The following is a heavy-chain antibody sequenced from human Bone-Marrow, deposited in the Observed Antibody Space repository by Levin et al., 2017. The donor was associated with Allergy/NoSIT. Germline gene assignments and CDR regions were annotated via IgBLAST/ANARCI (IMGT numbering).Heavy chain of an antibody. CDR1: GGTFSSYA. V-gene: IGHV1-69*06. CDR2: IIPIFGTA. Sequence: SVKVSRKASGGTFSSYAISWVRQAPGQGLEWMGGIIPIFGTANYAQKFQGRVTITADKSTSTAYMELSSLRSEDTAVYYCARVSGGGLTNWFDPWGQGTLVTVSS. CDR3: ARVSGGGLTNWFDP. D-gene: IGHD1-14*01. J-gene: IGHJ5*02.